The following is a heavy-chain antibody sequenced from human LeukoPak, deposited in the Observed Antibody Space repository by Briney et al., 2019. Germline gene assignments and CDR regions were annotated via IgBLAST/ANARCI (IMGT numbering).Heavy chain of an antibody. CDR2: IYYRGST. D-gene: IGHD5-24*01. Sequence: PSETLSLTCTVSGGSISSYYWSWIRQPPGKGLEWIGYIYYRGSTNYNPSLKSRVTISVDTSKNQFSLKLSSVTAADTAVYYCARVSRDGYDLDYWGQGTLVTVSS. J-gene: IGHJ4*02. CDR3: ARVSRDGYDLDY. CDR1: GGSISSYY. V-gene: IGHV4-59*01.